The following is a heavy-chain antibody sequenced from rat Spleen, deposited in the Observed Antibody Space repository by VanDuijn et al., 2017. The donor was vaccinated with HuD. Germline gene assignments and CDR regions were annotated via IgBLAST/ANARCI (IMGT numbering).Heavy chain of an antibody. Sequence: EVKLVESGGGLVRPVRSMKVSCAVSGLTFSDYYMAWVRQVPTKGLEWVASVSHDGDNTYYRDSVKGRFTISRDNAKSTLYLQMNSLRSEDTATYYCARHTRVWWFPYWGQGTLVTVSS. CDR1: GLTFSDYY. CDR3: ARHTRVWWFPY. CDR2: VSHDGDNT. D-gene: IGHD1-11*01. V-gene: IGHV5-22*01. J-gene: IGHJ3*01.